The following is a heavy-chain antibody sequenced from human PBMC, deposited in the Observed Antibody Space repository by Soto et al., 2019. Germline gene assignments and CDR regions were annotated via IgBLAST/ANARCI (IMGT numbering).Heavy chain of an antibody. V-gene: IGHV1-18*01. J-gene: IGHJ6*02. D-gene: IGHD2-15*01. CDR3: ASTPTPHYYYYGMDV. CDR1: GYTFTSYG. Sequence: ASVKVSCKASGYTFTSYGISWVRQAPGQGLEWMGWISAYNGNTNYAQKLQGRVTMTTDTSTSTAYMELRSLRSDDTAVYYCASTPTPHYYYYGMDVWGQGTTVTVSS. CDR2: ISAYNGNT.